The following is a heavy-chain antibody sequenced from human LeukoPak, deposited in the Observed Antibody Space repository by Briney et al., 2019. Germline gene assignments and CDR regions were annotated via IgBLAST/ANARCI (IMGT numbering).Heavy chain of an antibody. CDR3: ARVKAPTRAAGTRWPWFDP. CDR2: ISAYNGNT. V-gene: IGHV1-18*01. Sequence: ASVKVSCKASGYTFTSYGISWVRQAPGQGLEWMGWISAYNGNTNYAQKLQGRVTMTTDTSTSTAYMELRSLRSDDTAVYYCARVKAPTRAAGTRWPWFDPWGQGTLVTVSS. CDR1: GYTFTSYG. J-gene: IGHJ5*02. D-gene: IGHD6-13*01.